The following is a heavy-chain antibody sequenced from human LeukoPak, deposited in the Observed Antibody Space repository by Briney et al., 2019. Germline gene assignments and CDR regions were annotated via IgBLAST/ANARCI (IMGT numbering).Heavy chain of an antibody. Sequence: SQTLSLTCTASGVSISSSSYYWGWIRQPPGKGLEWIGSMYYSGSTYYNPSLKSRVTISIDTSKNQFSLKLSSVTAADTAVYYCARGRRTIFGGDYFDYWGQGTLVTVSS. J-gene: IGHJ4*02. D-gene: IGHD3-3*01. V-gene: IGHV4-39*01. CDR2: MYYSGST. CDR1: GVSISSSSYY. CDR3: ARGRRTIFGGDYFDY.